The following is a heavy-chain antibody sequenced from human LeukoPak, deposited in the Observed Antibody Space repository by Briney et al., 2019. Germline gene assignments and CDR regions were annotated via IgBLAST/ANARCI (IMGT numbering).Heavy chain of an antibody. CDR1: GFTFDSHG. CDR3: ARTRSSGGYSGADY. D-gene: IGHD1-26*01. J-gene: IGHJ4*02. CDR2: LNWNGGST. Sequence: GGSLRLSCAASGFTFDSHGMTWVRQAPGKGLEWVSGLNWNGGSTGYAHSLQGRFTISRDNAKNSLYLQMTSLRAEVTAFYYCARTRSSGGYSGADYWGQGTLVTVSS. V-gene: IGHV3-20*04.